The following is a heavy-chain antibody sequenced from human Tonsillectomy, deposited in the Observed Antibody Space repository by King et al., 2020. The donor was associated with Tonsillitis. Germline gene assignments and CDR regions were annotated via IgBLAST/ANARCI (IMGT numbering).Heavy chain of an antibody. CDR3: AKVWVNQDWNYVDYYYGMDV. V-gene: IGHV3-53*04. Sequence: VQLVESGGGLVQPGRSLRLSCAASGFTVNSNYMSWVRQAPGKGLECVSVIYSGGSTYYADSVKGRFTISRHNSKNTVYLQMNSLRGEDTAVYYCAKVWVNQDWNYVDYYYGMDVWGQGTTVTVSS. CDR2: IYSGGST. CDR1: GFTVNSNY. J-gene: IGHJ6*02. D-gene: IGHD1-7*01.